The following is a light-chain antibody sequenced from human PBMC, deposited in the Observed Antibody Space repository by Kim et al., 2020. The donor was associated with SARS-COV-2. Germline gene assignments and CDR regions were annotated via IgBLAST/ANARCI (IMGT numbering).Light chain of an antibody. V-gene: IGKV3-20*01. CDR3: QQYGSSPYA. CDR1: QSVSTRY. CDR2: GAS. Sequence: LSPAHRATLSCSASQSVSTRYLAWYQPNPGPAPRVLIYGASSRATVIPDRFSGSGSVTDFTLIISRLEPEHFAVYYCQQYGSSPYAFGQGTKLEI. J-gene: IGKJ2*01.